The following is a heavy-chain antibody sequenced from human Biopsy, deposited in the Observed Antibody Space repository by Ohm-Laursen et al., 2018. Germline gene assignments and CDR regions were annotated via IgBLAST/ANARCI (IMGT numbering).Heavy chain of an antibody. CDR3: VRAVGIAAAPIDY. J-gene: IGHJ4*02. CDR1: GFPVSEYY. CDR2: INSSGSTK. Sequence: SLRLSCSASGFPVSEYYMSWIRQAPGRGLDWVSDINSSGSTKYHVESVKGRFTISRDNAMNSVYLQMNSLRGEDTAVCYCVRAVGIAAAPIDYWGQGTLVTVSS. D-gene: IGHD2-15*01. V-gene: IGHV3-11*01.